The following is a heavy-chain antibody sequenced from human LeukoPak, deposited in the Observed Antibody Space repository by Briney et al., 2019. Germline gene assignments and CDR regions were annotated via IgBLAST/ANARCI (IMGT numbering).Heavy chain of an antibody. Sequence: GGSLRLSCAASGFTFSSYGMHWVRQAPGKGLEWVAVISYDGSNKYYADSVKGRFTISRDNSKNTLYLQMDSLRAEDTAVYYCVCSGYYYWGQGTLVTVSS. CDR1: GFTFSSYG. V-gene: IGHV3-30*03. CDR3: VCSGYYY. J-gene: IGHJ4*02. D-gene: IGHD3-3*01. CDR2: ISYDGSNK.